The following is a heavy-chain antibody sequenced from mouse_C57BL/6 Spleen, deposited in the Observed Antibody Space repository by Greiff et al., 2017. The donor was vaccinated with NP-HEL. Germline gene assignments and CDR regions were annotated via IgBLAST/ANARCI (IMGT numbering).Heavy chain of an antibody. V-gene: IGHV3-6*01. CDR1: GYSITSGYY. J-gene: IGHJ2*01. Sequence: VQLQQSGPGLVKPSQSLSLTCSVTGYSITSGYYWNWIRQFPGNKLEWMGYISYDGSNNYNPSLKNRISITRDTSKNQFFLKLNSVTTEDTATYYCARDGRFRDFDYWGQGTTLTVSS. D-gene: IGHD3-1*01. CDR2: ISYDGSN. CDR3: ARDGRFRDFDY.